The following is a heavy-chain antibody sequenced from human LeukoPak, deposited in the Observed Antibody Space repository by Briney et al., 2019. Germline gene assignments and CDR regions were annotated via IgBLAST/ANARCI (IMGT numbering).Heavy chain of an antibody. CDR1: GFTFSSYA. CDR2: ISGSGGST. V-gene: IGHV3-23*01. Sequence: GGSLRLSCAASGFTFSSYAMSWVRQAPGKGLEWVSAISGSGGSTYYADSVKGRFTISRDNSKNTLYLQMNSLRAEDTAVYYCAKDPKADFWSGYIDYWGQGTLVTVSS. J-gene: IGHJ4*02. CDR3: AKDPKADFWSGYIDY. D-gene: IGHD3-3*01.